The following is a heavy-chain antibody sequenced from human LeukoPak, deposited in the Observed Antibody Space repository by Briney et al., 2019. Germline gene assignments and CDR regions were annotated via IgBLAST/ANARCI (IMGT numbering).Heavy chain of an antibody. V-gene: IGHV3-33*06. Sequence: GGSLRLSCAASGFTFSSYAMHWVRQAPGKGLEWVAVIWYDGSNKYYADSVKGRFTISRDNSKNTLYLQMNSLRAEDTAVYYCAKERYLGYYFDYWGQGTLVTVSS. CDR2: IWYDGSNK. CDR1: GFTFSSYA. CDR3: AKERYLGYYFDY. D-gene: IGHD3-16*01. J-gene: IGHJ4*02.